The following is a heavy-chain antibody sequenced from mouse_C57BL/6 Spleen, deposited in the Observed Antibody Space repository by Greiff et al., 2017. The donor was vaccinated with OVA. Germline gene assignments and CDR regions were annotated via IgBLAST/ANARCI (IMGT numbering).Heavy chain of an antibody. CDR3: ARSDTTAWYFDV. CDR2: IDPSDSYT. V-gene: IGHV1-69*01. Sequence: QVQLQQPGAELVMPGASVKLSCKASGYTFTSYWMPWVKQRPGQGLEWIGEIDPSDSYTNYNQKFKGKSTLTVDKSSSTAYMQLSSLTSEDSAVYYCARSDTTAWYFDVWGTGTTVTVSS. J-gene: IGHJ1*03. CDR1: GYTFTSYW. D-gene: IGHD1-1*01.